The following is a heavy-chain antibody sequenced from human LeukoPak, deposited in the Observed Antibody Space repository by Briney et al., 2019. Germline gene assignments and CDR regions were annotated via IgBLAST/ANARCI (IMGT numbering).Heavy chain of an antibody. V-gene: IGHV1-24*01. Sequence: ASVKVSRKVSGYTLTELSMHWVRQAPGKGLEWMGGFDPEDGETIYAQKFQGRVTMTEDTSTDTAYMELSSLRSEDTAVYYCATGVLVAATHFDPWGQGTLVTVSS. CDR2: FDPEDGET. CDR3: ATGVLVAATHFDP. CDR1: GYTLTELS. D-gene: IGHD2-15*01. J-gene: IGHJ5*02.